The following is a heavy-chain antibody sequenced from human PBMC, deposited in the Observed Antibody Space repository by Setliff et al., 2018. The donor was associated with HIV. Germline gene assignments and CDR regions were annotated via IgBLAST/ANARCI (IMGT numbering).Heavy chain of an antibody. CDR1: RSTFNSHT. V-gene: IGHV1-69*02. D-gene: IGHD6-19*01. CDR2: IIPILGVA. J-gene: IGHJ5*02. CDR3: ALDLPGPAITSGWMKNWFDP. Sequence: GASVKVSCKASRSTFNSHTINWVRQAPGQGLDWMGRIIPILGVANYAQRFQGKVTMTRDTSTNTVYMELSGLRSEDTALYYCALDLPGPAITSGWMKNWFDPWGQGTLVTVSS.